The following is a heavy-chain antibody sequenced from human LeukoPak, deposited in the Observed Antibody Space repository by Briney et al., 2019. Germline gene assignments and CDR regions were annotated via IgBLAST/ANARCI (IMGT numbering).Heavy chain of an antibody. V-gene: IGHV1-2*02. CDR1: GYTFTGYY. J-gene: IGHJ6*03. CDR2: INPNSGGT. Sequence: GASVKVSCKASGYTFTGYYMHWVRQAPGQGLEWMGWINPNSGGTNYAQKFQGRVTMTRDTSISTAYMELTRLRSDDTAVYYCARDGPIGSGSYYDGYYYMDVWGKGTTVTVSS. D-gene: IGHD3-10*01. CDR3: ARDGPIGSGSYYDGYYYMDV.